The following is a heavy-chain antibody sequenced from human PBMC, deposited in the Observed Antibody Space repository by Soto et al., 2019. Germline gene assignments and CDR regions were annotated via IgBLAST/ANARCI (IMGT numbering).Heavy chain of an antibody. Sequence: QLHLVQSGAVVKKPGASVTVSCSASGYPVTAYYMHWVRQAPGRGLEWMGGINPATGAAKYTQTFQGRVTMARGTSTSTVFMELGGLTSEDTAVFYWAGGGGVGVAGSAAFDMWGQGTLVTVSS. CDR1: GYPVTAYY. CDR2: INPATGAA. V-gene: IGHV1-2*02. CDR3: AGGGGVGVAGSAAFDM. J-gene: IGHJ3*02. D-gene: IGHD3-3*01.